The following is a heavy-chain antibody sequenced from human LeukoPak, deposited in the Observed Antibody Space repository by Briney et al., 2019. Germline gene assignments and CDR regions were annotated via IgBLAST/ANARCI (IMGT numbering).Heavy chain of an antibody. J-gene: IGHJ4*02. D-gene: IGHD3-10*01. Sequence: GGSLRLSCEASGFTFNTYSMNWARQAPGKGLEWVSSIDSSGGYMFYADSVKGRFTISRDNAKNSLFLQMNSLRAEDTAVYYCARDTSWVTMVRGVKDYWGQGTLVTVSS. CDR3: ARDTSWVTMVRGVKDY. CDR2: IDSSGGYM. CDR1: GFTFNTYS. V-gene: IGHV3-21*04.